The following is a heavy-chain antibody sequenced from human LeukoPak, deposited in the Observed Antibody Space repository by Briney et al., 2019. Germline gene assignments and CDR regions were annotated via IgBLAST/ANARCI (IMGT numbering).Heavy chain of an antibody. D-gene: IGHD3-9*01. CDR3: AVIPYYDILAGYYSSFDH. CDR2: ITGDGGST. J-gene: IGHJ4*02. CDR1: GFTFNDYA. V-gene: IGHV3-43*02. Sequence: GGSLRLSCAASGFTFNDYAMHWVRQVPGTGLEWVSLITGDGGSTYYADSVKGRFTISRDNNKNSLYLQMNNLRTEDTALYYCAVIPYYDILAGYYSSFDHWGQGTLVTVSS.